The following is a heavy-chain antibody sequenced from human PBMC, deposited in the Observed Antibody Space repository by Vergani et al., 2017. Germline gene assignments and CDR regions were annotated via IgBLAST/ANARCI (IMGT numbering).Heavy chain of an antibody. CDR1: GFPFSSYA. D-gene: IGHD5-18*01. J-gene: IGHJ4*02. CDR2: ISGSGGST. V-gene: IGHV3-23*01. CDR3: AKDLAANEGRIQLWLRLN. Sequence: EVQLLESGGGLVQPGGSLRLSCAASGFPFSSYAMSWVRQAPGKGLEWVSAISGSGGSTYYADSVKGRFTISRDNSKNTLYLQMNSLRAEDTAVYYCAKDLAANEGRIQLWLRLNWGQGTLVTVSS.